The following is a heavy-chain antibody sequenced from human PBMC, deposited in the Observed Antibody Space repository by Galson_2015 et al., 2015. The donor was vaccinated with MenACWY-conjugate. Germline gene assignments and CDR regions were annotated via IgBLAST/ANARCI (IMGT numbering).Heavy chain of an antibody. J-gene: IGHJ6*02. CDR3: ARGDDILTGYLGSMDV. Sequence: SVKVSCKASGYTFTSYYMHWVRQAPGQGLEWMGIIDPSGGSTSYAQKFQGRVTMTRDTSASTVYMELSSLRSEDTAVYYCARGDDILTGYLGSMDVWGQGTTVTVSS. D-gene: IGHD3-9*01. CDR1: GYTFTSYY. CDR2: IDPSGGST. V-gene: IGHV1-46*03.